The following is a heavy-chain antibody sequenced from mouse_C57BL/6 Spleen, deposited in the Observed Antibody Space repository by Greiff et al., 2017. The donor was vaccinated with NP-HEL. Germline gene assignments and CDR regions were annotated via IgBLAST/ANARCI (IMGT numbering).Heavy chain of an antibody. CDR1: GFTFSSYT. CDR2: ISGGGGNT. V-gene: IGHV5-9*01. CDR3: ARHGYYGSFDY. J-gene: IGHJ2*01. Sequence: DVHLVESGGGLVKPGGSLKLSCAASGFTFSSYTMSWVRQTPEKRLEWVATISGGGGNTYYPDSVKGRFTISRDNAKNTLYLQMSSLRSEDTALYYCARHGYYGSFDYWGQGTTLTVSS. D-gene: IGHD1-1*01.